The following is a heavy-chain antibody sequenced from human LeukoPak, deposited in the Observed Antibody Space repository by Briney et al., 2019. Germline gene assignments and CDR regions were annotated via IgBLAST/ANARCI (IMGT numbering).Heavy chain of an antibody. Sequence: SETLSLTCTVSGVFISSYYWSWIRQPAGKGLEWIGRIYTSGSTNYNPSLKSRVTMSVDTSKNQFSLKLSSVTAADTAVYYCARDQYYYDSSGYYRFDYWGQGTLVTVSS. J-gene: IGHJ4*02. D-gene: IGHD3-22*01. V-gene: IGHV4-4*07. CDR1: GVFISSYY. CDR2: IYTSGST. CDR3: ARDQYYYDSSGYYRFDY.